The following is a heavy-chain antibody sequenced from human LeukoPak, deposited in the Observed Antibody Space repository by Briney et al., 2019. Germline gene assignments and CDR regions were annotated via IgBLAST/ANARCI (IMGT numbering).Heavy chain of an antibody. V-gene: IGHV6-1*01. CDR2: TYYRSKWYN. Sequence: SQTLSLTCAISWDSVSSNSAAWNWIRQSPSRGLEWLGRTYYRSKWYNDYAVSVKSRITINPDTSKNQFSLQLNSVTPEDTAVYYCARDQGVYDSSGYYYFDYWGQGTLVTVSS. CDR1: WDSVSSNSAA. J-gene: IGHJ4*02. D-gene: IGHD3-22*01. CDR3: ARDQGVYDSSGYYYFDY.